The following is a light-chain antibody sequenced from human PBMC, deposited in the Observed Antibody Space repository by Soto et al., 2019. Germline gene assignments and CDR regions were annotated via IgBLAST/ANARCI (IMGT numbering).Light chain of an antibody. CDR1: QSISTW. J-gene: IGKJ1*01. CDR2: MAS. Sequence: DIQMTQSPSTLSASVGDRVTITCRASQSISTWLAWYQQKPGKAPKVLIYMASTLESGVPSRFSGSGSGTEFTLTSNSLQPDDFATYYCQQYKKYFRTFGQGTKVQIK. V-gene: IGKV1-5*03. CDR3: QQYKKYFRT.